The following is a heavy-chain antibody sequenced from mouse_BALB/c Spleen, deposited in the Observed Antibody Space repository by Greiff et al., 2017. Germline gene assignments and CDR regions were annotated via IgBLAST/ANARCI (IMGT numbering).Heavy chain of an antibody. CDR2: INPSTGYT. Sequence: QVQLKQSGAELAKPGASVKMSCKASGYTFTSYWLHWVKQRPGQGLEWIGYINPSTGYTEYNQKFKDKATLTADKSSSTAYMQLSSLTSEDSAVYYCARHYYGSSYAMDYWGQGTSVTVSS. CDR3: ARHYYGSSYAMDY. V-gene: IGHV1-7*01. D-gene: IGHD1-1*01. CDR1: GYTFTSYW. J-gene: IGHJ4*01.